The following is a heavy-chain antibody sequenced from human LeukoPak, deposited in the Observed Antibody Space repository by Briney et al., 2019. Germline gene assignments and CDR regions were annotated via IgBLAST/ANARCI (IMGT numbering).Heavy chain of an antibody. CDR3: VRDLNWAFDY. CDR2: IRSESSST. J-gene: IGHJ4*02. Sequence: TGGSLRLSCAASGFTFSRYTMNWVRQAPGKELEWISNIRSESSSTTYADSVKGRFTISRDNAKNSLYLQINSLRAADTAVYYCVRDLNWAFDYWGQGTLVTVSS. V-gene: IGHV3-48*01. D-gene: IGHD3-16*01. CDR1: GFTFSRYT.